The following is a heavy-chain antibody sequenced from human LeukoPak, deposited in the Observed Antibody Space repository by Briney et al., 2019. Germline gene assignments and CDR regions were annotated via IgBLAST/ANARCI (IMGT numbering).Heavy chain of an antibody. J-gene: IGHJ4*02. V-gene: IGHV1-8*01. Sequence: ASVEVSCKATGYSFTSYDFNWVRQATGQRPEWMGWMSPNSGDTGYAQKFQDRVTMTRNTSISTAYMELSSLRSDDTAVYYCARGPPNWGYDYWGPGTLVTVSS. CDR1: GYSFTSYD. D-gene: IGHD7-27*01. CDR3: ARGPPNWGYDY. CDR2: MSPNSGDT.